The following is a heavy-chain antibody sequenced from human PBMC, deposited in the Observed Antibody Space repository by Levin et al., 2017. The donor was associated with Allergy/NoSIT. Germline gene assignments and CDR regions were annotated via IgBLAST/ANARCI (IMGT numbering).Heavy chain of an antibody. J-gene: IGHJ4*02. D-gene: IGHD2-2*01. CDR3: ATGGCSSSSCQPFNN. CDR1: SFTFGNNA. Sequence: PGESLKISCEASSFTFGNNAVSWVRQAPGEGLEWVASISGSGGRTYYADSVKGHMTISRDNSKNTIYLEMNSLRAEDTAVYYCATGGCSSSSCQPFNNWGQGTLVTVSS. CDR2: ISGSGGRT. V-gene: IGHV3-23*01.